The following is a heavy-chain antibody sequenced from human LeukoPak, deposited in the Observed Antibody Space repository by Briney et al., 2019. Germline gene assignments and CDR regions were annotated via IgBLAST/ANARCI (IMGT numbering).Heavy chain of an antibody. D-gene: IGHD3-22*01. CDR1: GGSISSGDYY. J-gene: IGHJ4*02. V-gene: IGHV4-30-4*01. CDR3: ARANYYDSSGYYSSFDY. Sequence: PSETLSLTCTVSGGSISSGDYYWSWIRQPPGKGLEWIGYIYYSGSTYYNPSLKSRVTISVDTSKNQFSLKLSSVTAADTAVYYCARANYYDSSGYYSSFDYWGQGTLVTVSS. CDR2: IYYSGST.